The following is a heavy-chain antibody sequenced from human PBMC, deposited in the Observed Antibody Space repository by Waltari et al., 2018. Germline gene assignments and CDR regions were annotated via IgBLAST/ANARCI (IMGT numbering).Heavy chain of an antibody. D-gene: IGHD6-19*01. V-gene: IGHV4-59*01. Sequence: QVQLMESGPGLVRPSETLSLTCNVSGGSITSDYWSWVRQPPGKGLEWVGYSYHSGTTNYKPSLRSRVSISVDTSKTQFSLKLNYVTAADTAVYYCARGHSTGWYLSHWGRGALVTVSS. J-gene: IGHJ1*01. CDR2: SYHSGTT. CDR3: ARGHSTGWYLSH. CDR1: GGSITSDY.